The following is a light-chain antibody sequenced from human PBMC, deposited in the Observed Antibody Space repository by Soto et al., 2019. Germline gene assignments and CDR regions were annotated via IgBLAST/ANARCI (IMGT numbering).Light chain of an antibody. CDR2: NHN. CDR1: SSNIGSNT. V-gene: IGLV1-44*01. J-gene: IGLJ1*01. Sequence: QAVVTQPPSVSGTPGQRVIISCSGSSSNIGSNTVNWYQQVPGTAPKLLIYNHNQRPSGVPDRFSGSKSGTSASLAISGLQSEDEAEYYCAAWDDRLNGFYVFGTGTKLTVL. CDR3: AAWDDRLNGFYV.